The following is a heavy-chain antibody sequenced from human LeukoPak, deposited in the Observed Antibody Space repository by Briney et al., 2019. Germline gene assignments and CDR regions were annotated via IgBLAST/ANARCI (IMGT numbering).Heavy chain of an antibody. CDR2: INSDGSST. CDR1: GFTFSSYW. Sequence: GGSLRLSCAASGFTFSSYWMHWVRQAPGKGLAWVSRINSDGSSTSYADSVKGRFTISRDNAKNTLYLQMNSLRAEDTAVYYCAREKMYYYDSSGYDDAFDIWGQGTMVTVSS. CDR3: AREKMYYYDSSGYDDAFDI. J-gene: IGHJ3*02. D-gene: IGHD3-22*01. V-gene: IGHV3-74*01.